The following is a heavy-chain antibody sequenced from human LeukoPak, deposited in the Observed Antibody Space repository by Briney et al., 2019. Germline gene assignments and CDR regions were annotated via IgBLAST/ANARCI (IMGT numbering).Heavy chain of an antibody. D-gene: IGHD7-27*01. J-gene: IGHJ4*02. CDR1: GGSISSGGYS. V-gene: IGHV4-30-2*01. Sequence: PSQTLSLTCAVSGGSISSGGYSWSWIRQPPGKGLEWIGYIYHSGSTYYNPSLKSRVTISVDRSKNQFSLKLSSVTAADTAVYYCARDLGSVDYWGQGTLVTVSS. CDR3: ARDLGSVDY. CDR2: IYHSGST.